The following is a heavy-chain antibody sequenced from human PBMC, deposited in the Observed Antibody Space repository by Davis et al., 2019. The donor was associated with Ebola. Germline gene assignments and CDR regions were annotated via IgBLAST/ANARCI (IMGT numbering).Heavy chain of an antibody. CDR1: GFTFSSYA. CDR2: IRYDGSNK. Sequence: GESLKISCAASGFTFSSYAMHWVRQAPGKGLEWVAFIRYDGSNKYYADSVKGRLTISRDNSKNTLYLQMNSLRAEDRAVYYCAKGPHWGQGTLVTVSS. J-gene: IGHJ4*02. V-gene: IGHV3-30*02. CDR3: AKGPH.